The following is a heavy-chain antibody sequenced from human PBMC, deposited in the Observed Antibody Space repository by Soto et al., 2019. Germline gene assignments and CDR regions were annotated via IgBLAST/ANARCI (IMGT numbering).Heavy chain of an antibody. Sequence: PGGSLRLSCAGSGFTFSSVAMTWVRQAPGKGLEWVSSISGSGDSTYYADSVKGRFTISRDNSKNTLYLQMNSLRAEDTAVYYCAKNPGYYYDSTGYHFDYWGQGTLVTVSS. CDR1: GFTFSSVA. CDR2: ISGSGDST. D-gene: IGHD3-22*01. V-gene: IGHV3-23*01. CDR3: AKNPGYYYDSTGYHFDY. J-gene: IGHJ4*02.